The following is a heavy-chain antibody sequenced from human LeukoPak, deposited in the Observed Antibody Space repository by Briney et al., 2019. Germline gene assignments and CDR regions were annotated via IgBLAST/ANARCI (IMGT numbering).Heavy chain of an antibody. D-gene: IGHD3-10*01. Sequence: SETLSLTCTVSGGSISSSSYYWGWIRQPPGKGLEWIGSIYYSGSTNYNPSLKSRVTISVDTSKNQFSLKLSSVTAADTAVYYCARASNPRITMVRGVFDYWGQGTLVTVSS. J-gene: IGHJ4*02. CDR2: IYYSGST. CDR1: GGSISSSSYY. CDR3: ARASNPRITMVRGVFDY. V-gene: IGHV4-39*07.